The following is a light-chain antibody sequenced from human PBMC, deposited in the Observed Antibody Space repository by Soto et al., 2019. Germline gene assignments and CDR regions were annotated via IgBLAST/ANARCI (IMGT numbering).Light chain of an antibody. CDR2: GAS. CDR3: QQYNNWPPLT. J-gene: IGKJ4*01. Sequence: EIVMTQSPATLSVSPGERVTLSCRASQSVSSNLAWYQQKPGQAPRLLISGASTRATGIPARFSGSGSGTEFTLTITSLQSEDFAVYYCQQYNNWPPLTFGGGTKVEIK. V-gene: IGKV3-15*01. CDR1: QSVSSN.